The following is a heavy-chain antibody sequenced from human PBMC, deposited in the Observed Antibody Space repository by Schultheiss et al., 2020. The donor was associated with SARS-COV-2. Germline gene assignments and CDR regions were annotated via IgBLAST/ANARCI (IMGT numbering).Heavy chain of an antibody. D-gene: IGHD1-1*01. J-gene: IGHJ6*02. CDR2: IYYSGST. V-gene: IGHV4-59*08. CDR3: ARRPAGDWNPYNYYYYGMDV. Sequence: SETLSLTCTVSGGSISSYYWSWIRQPPGKGLEWIGYIYYSGSTNYNPSLKSRVTISVDTSKNQFSLKLSSVTAADTAVYYCARRPAGDWNPYNYYYYGMDVWGQGTTVTVSS. CDR1: GGSISSYY.